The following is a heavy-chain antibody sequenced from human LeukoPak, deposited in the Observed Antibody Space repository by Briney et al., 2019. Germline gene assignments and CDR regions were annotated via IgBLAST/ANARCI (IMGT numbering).Heavy chain of an antibody. CDR1: GGSISSGSYY. CDR3: ARVRITMVRGAPVWFDP. D-gene: IGHD3-10*01. Sequence: SETLSLTCTVSGGSISSGSYYWSWIRQPAGKGLEWIGRIYTSGSTNYNPSLKSRVTISVDTSKNQFSLKLSSATAADTAVYYCARVRITMVRGAPVWFDPWGQGTLVTVSS. J-gene: IGHJ5*02. V-gene: IGHV4-61*02. CDR2: IYTSGST.